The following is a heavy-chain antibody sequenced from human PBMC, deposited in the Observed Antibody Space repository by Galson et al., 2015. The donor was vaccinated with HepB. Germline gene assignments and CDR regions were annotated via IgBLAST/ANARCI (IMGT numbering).Heavy chain of an antibody. D-gene: IGHD4/OR15-4a*01. Sequence: SLRLSCAASGFTFSSYAMHWVRQAPGKGLEWVAVISYDGSNKYYADSVKGRFTISRDNSKNTLYLQMNSLKASDTAMYYCARWDYGYYYMDVWGKGTTVTVSS. CDR2: ISYDGSNK. CDR3: ARWDYGYYYMDV. V-gene: IGHV3-30-3*01. J-gene: IGHJ6*03. CDR1: GFTFSSYA.